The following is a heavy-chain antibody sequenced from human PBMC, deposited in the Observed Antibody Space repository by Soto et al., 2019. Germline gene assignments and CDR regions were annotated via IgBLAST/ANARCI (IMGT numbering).Heavy chain of an antibody. CDR1: GYSFTGDH. CDR2: INPSSGST. J-gene: IGHJ4*02. D-gene: IGHD6-19*01. Sequence: ASVKVSCKASGYSFTGDHLHWVRQTPGLGLQWMGRINPSSGSTNYAQKFQGRVTMTRDTSTTTAYMELSSLRSDDTAMYYCARGEVHSSCWNFDYWGQGTQVTVSS. V-gene: IGHV1-46*01. CDR3: ARGEVHSSCWNFDY.